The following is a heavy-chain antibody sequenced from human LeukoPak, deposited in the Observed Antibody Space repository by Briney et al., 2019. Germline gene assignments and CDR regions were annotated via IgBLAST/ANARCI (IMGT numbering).Heavy chain of an antibody. D-gene: IGHD3-9*01. CDR3: AREVYDILTGYSYYYYMDV. V-gene: IGHV1-69*05. Sequence: GASVKVSCKASGGTFSSYAISWVRQAPGQGLEWMGRIIPIFGTANYAQKFQGRVTITTDESTSTAYMELSSLRSEDTAVYYYAREVYDILTGYSYYYYMDVWGKGTTVTVSS. CDR1: GGTFSSYA. J-gene: IGHJ6*03. CDR2: IIPIFGTA.